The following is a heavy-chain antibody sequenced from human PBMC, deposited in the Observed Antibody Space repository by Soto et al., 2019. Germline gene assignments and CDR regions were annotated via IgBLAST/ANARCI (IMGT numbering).Heavy chain of an antibody. CDR2: ISYDGSNK. V-gene: IGHV3-30-3*01. D-gene: IGHD1-26*01. CDR3: ATRSSLRPFDI. J-gene: IGHJ3*02. Sequence: GGSLRLSCAASGFTFSSYAMHWVRQAPGKGLEWVAVISYDGSNKYYADSVKGRFTISRDNAKNTLYLQMNSLRAEDTAVYYCATRSSLRPFDIWGQGTMVTVSS. CDR1: GFTFSSYA.